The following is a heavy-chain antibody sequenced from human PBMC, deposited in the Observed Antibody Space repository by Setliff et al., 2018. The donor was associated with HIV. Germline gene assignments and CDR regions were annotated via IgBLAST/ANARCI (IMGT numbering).Heavy chain of an antibody. CDR3: ARDLTYHYDSGGYYDAFDI. CDR1: GFIFSSYA. D-gene: IGHD3-22*01. J-gene: IGHJ3*02. CDR2: VRYDESNK. V-gene: IGHV3-30*02. Sequence: GGSLRLSCAASGFIFSSYAMHWVRQAPGKGLEWVACVRYDESNKYYADSLKGRVTISRDNAKNSLYLQMNSLRAEDTAVYYCARDLTYHYDSGGYYDAFDIWGQGTMVTVS.